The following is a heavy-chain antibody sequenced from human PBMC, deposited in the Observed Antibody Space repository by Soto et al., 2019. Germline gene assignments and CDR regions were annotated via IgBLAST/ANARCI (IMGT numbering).Heavy chain of an antibody. CDR2: ISAYNGNT. CDR1: GYTFTSYG. J-gene: IGHJ6*02. V-gene: IGHV1-18*04. Sequence: AASVKVSCKASGYTFTSYGISWVRQAPGQGLEWMGWISAYNGNTNYAQKLQGRVTMTTDTSTSTAYMELRSLRSDDTAVYYCARVPRSGYYTRYYYYGMDVWGQGTTVTVSS. D-gene: IGHD3-3*01. CDR3: ARVPRSGYYTRYYYYGMDV.